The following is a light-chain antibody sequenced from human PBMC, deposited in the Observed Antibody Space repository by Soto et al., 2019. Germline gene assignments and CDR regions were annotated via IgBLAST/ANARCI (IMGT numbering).Light chain of an antibody. CDR1: NNDVGSSNL. J-gene: IGLJ2*01. Sequence: QSALTQPASVSGSPGQSITISCTGTNNDVGSSNLVSWYQQDPGKAPKLLIYEGSKRPSGISNRFSGSKSGNTASLSISGLQAEAEADYYCCSFATSDSVVFGGGTKLTVL. CDR2: EGS. V-gene: IGLV2-23*01. CDR3: CSFATSDSVV.